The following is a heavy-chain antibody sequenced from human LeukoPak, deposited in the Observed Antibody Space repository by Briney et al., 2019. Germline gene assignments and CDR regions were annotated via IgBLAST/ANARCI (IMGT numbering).Heavy chain of an antibody. V-gene: IGHV3-11*01. Sequence: GGSLRLSCAASGFTFSDYYMSWIRQAPGKGLEWVSYISSSGSTIYYADSVKGRFTISRDNAKNSLYLQMNSLRAEDTAVYYCARLHREYQLPGWFDPWGQGTLVTVSS. D-gene: IGHD2-2*01. CDR2: ISSSGSTI. J-gene: IGHJ5*02. CDR3: ARLHREYQLPGWFDP. CDR1: GFTFSDYY.